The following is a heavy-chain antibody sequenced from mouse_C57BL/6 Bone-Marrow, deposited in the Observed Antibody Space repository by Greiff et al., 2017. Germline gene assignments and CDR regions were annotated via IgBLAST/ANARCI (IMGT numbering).Heavy chain of an antibody. CDR3: TRVYYGSSYYAMDY. D-gene: IGHD1-1*01. J-gene: IGHJ4*01. V-gene: IGHV5-9-1*02. CDR1: GFTFSGYA. Sequence: EVQLVESGEGLVKPGGSLKLSCAASGFTFSGYAMSWVRQTPEKRLEWVAYISSGGDYIYYADTVKGRFTISRDNARNTLYLQMSSLKSEDTAMYYCTRVYYGSSYYAMDYWGQGTSVTVSS. CDR2: ISSGGDYI.